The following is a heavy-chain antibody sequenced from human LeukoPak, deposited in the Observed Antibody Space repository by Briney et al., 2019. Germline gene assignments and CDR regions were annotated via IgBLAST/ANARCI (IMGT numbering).Heavy chain of an antibody. Sequence: GRFLRLSCAASGFTFSSYGMHWVRQAPGKGLEWVAVISYDGSNKYYADSVKGRFTISRDNSKNTLYLQMNSLRAEDTAVYYCAKDCGVRGVIARYYYYGMDVWGQGTTVTVSS. CDR1: GFTFSSYG. CDR3: AKDCGVRGVIARYYYYGMDV. V-gene: IGHV3-30*18. D-gene: IGHD3-10*01. J-gene: IGHJ6*02. CDR2: ISYDGSNK.